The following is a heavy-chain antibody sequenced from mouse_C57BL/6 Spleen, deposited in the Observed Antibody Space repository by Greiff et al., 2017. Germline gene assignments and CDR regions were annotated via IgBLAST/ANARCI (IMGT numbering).Heavy chain of an antibody. Sequence: EVMLVESGEGLVKPGGSLKLSCAASGFTFSSYAMSWVRQTPGKRLEWVAYISSGGDYIYYDDTVKGRFTISRDNARNTLYLQMSSLKSEDTAMYYCTSGDYDYDYAMDYWGQGTSVTVSS. V-gene: IGHV5-9-1*02. CDR2: ISSGGDYI. CDR1: GFTFSSYA. D-gene: IGHD2-4*01. J-gene: IGHJ4*01. CDR3: TSGDYDYDYAMDY.